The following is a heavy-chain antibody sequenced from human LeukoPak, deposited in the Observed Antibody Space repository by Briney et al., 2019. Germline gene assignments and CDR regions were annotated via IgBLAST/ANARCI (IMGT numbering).Heavy chain of an antibody. D-gene: IGHD4-17*01. Sequence: EPGGSLRLSCAASGFTFSSYAMSWVRQAPGKGLEWVSAISGSSPATYYSGSVKGRFTISRDNSKNTLYLQMNSLRAEDTAVYYCAKERQAGDYFTSDHWGQGTLVTVSS. CDR3: AKERQAGDYFTSDH. J-gene: IGHJ4*02. V-gene: IGHV3-23*01. CDR2: ISGSSPAT. CDR1: GFTFSSYA.